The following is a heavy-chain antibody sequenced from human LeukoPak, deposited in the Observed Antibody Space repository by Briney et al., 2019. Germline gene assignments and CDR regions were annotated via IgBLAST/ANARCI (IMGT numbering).Heavy chain of an antibody. D-gene: IGHD2-15*01. Sequence: ASVKVSCKASEDTFTRHYMHWVRQAPGQGLEWIGLINPNDNSIDYTQKLRGRVTVTRDRSTSTAYMELSSLRSEDTAVYYCAIRYCSGGSCYFEYFQHWGQGTLATVSS. CDR3: AIRYCSGGSCYFEYFQH. J-gene: IGHJ1*01. CDR1: EDTFTRHY. V-gene: IGHV1-46*04. CDR2: INPNDNSI.